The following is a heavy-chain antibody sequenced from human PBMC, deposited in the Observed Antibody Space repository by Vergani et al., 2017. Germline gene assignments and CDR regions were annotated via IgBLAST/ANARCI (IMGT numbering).Heavy chain of an antibody. CDR1: GFTFSSHA. CDR2: IKTTGDST. D-gene: IGHD5-24*01. J-gene: IGHJ4*02. Sequence: EVQLLQSAGAVVQPGGSLRLSCVASGFTFSSHAMGWVRQVHGQGLEWVASIKTTGDSTHYADAVKGRFTISRDKSKNTLYLQMNSLRVEDTAVYYCGGGSDNYNWGQGTLVTVSS. CDR3: GGGSDNYN. V-gene: IGHV3-23*01.